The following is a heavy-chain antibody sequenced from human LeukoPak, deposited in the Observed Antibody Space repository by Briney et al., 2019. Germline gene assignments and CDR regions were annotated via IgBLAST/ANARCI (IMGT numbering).Heavy chain of an antibody. CDR2: IYYSGST. V-gene: IGHV4-39*07. CDR1: GGSISSSSYY. D-gene: IGHD5-18*01. Sequence: SETLSLTCTVSGGSISSSSYYWGWIRQPPGKGLEWIGSIYYSGSTFYNPSLKSRVTISVDTSKNQFSLKLSSVTAADTAVYYCARGSGYSYGSNYWGQGTLVTVSS. J-gene: IGHJ4*02. CDR3: ARGSGYSYGSNY.